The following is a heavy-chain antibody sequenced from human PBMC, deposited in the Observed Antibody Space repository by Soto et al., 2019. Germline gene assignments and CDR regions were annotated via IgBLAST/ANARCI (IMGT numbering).Heavy chain of an antibody. V-gene: IGHV3-23*01. CDR3: AKGPATAFVNWFDP. D-gene: IGHD1-1*01. J-gene: IGHJ5*02. CDR2: LSATGGSP. Sequence: GGSLRLSCAASGFSFSAYAMSWVRQVPGKGLEWVSSLSATGGSPYYADSVKGRFTISRDNSKNTLYLQMNSLTADDTAVYYCAKGPATAFVNWFDPWGQGTLVTVSS. CDR1: GFSFSAYA.